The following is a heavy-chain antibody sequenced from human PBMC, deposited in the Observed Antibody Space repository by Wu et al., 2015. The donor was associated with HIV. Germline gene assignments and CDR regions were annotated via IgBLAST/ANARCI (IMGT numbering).Heavy chain of an antibody. J-gene: IGHJ5*02. D-gene: IGHD3-16*01. CDR2: IIPIFGTA. Sequence: QVQLVQSGAEVKKPGSSVKVSCKASGGTFSSYAISWVRQAPGQGLEWMGGIIPIFGTANYAQKFQGRVTITADESTSTAYMELSSLRSEDTAVYYCARGPSTTAKEVGGYWFDPWGQGTLVSVSS. CDR1: GGTFSSYA. CDR3: ARGPSTTAKEVGGYWFDP. V-gene: IGHV1-69*12.